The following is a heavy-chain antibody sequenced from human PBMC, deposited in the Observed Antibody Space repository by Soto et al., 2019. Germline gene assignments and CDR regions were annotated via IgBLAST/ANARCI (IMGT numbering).Heavy chain of an antibody. Sequence: SETLSLTCTVSGGSISSGGYYWSWIRQHPGKGLEWIGYIYYSGSTYYNPSLKSRVTISVDTSKNQFSLKLSSVTAADTAVYYCARSRIRLNYFDYWGQGTLVT. CDR3: ARSRIRLNYFDY. CDR2: IYYSGST. D-gene: IGHD5-18*01. CDR1: GGSISSGGYY. J-gene: IGHJ4*02. V-gene: IGHV4-31*03.